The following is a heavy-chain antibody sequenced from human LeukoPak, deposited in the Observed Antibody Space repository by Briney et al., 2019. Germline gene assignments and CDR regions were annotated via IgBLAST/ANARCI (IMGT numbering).Heavy chain of an antibody. D-gene: IGHD2-2*01. CDR3: ARTGGYCSSTRCHIDY. CDR2: IIPILGIA. CDR1: GGTFSSYT. J-gene: IGHJ4*02. V-gene: IGHV1-69*02. Sequence: SVKVSCKASGGTFSSYTISWVRQAPGQGLEWMGRIIPILGIANYAQKFQGRVTITADKSTSTAYMELSSLRSEDTAVYYCARTGGYCSSTRCHIDYWGQGTLVTVSS.